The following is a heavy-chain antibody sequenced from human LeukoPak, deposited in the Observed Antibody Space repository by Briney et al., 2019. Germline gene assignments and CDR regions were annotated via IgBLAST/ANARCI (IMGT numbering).Heavy chain of an antibody. J-gene: IGHJ4*02. Sequence: SETLSLTCTVSGGSISSYYWSWIRQPPGKGLEWIGYIYYSGSTNYNPSLKSRVTISVDTSKNQFSLKLSSVTAADTAVYYCARQANYDILTGYYLFDYWGQGTLVTVSS. CDR1: GGSISSYY. CDR2: IYYSGST. CDR3: ARQANYDILTGYYLFDY. V-gene: IGHV4-59*08. D-gene: IGHD3-9*01.